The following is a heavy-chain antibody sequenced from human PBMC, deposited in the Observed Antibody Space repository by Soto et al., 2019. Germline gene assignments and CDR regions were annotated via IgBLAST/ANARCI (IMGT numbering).Heavy chain of an antibody. D-gene: IGHD6-13*01. J-gene: IGHJ6*02. CDR3: AKVTKRAAAGRYEYYKYGMDV. CDR1: GFAFSTYA. V-gene: IGHV3-23*01. Sequence: GGSLRLSCAASGFAFSTYAMTWVRQAPGKGLEWVSVISGSGGSSYYAASVKGRFTISRDNSKNTVYLQMNGLRAEDTALYLCAKVTKRAAAGRYEYYKYGMDVWGQGTTVTVSS. CDR2: ISGSGGSS.